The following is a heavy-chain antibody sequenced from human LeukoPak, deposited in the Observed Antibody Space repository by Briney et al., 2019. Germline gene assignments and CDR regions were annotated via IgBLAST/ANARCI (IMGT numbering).Heavy chain of an antibody. CDR2: INYSGST. D-gene: IGHD3-10*01. CDR1: GGSFSGYY. J-gene: IGHJ1*01. Sequence: SETLSLTCAVYGGSFSGYYWSWIRQPPGKGLEWIGEINYSGSTNYNPSLKSRVTISLDTSKNQFSLRLNSVTAADTAVYYCAKTYYSSSGSWDWGQGTLVTVSS. CDR3: AKTYYSSSGSWD. V-gene: IGHV4-34*01.